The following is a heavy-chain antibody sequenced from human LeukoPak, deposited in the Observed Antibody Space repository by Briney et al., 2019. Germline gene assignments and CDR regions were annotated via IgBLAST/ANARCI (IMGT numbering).Heavy chain of an antibody. D-gene: IGHD2-15*01. CDR3: AKNGDRGAYCSGGTCYPYYYYYMDV. J-gene: IGHJ6*03. CDR2: IKQDGSEK. CDR1: GFTFSSYW. V-gene: IGHV3-7*03. Sequence: GGSLRLSCAASGFTFSSYWMSWVRQAPGKGLEWVANIKQDGSEKYYVDSVKGRFTISRDNSRNTLYLQMNSLRAEDTAIYYCAKNGDRGAYCSGGTCYPYYYYYMDVWGKGTTVTISS.